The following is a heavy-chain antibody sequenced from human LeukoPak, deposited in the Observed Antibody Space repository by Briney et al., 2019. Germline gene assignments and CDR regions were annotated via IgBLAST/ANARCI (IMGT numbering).Heavy chain of an antibody. J-gene: IGHJ4*02. Sequence: ASVKVSCRGSGHTFTAYFIHWVRQAPGLGLEWVGGIDPNSGATNNAPKFQGRVTITSDTSIAKDYMELKSLRSADTAVFYCAAPHDYSTPFYLWGQGTLVTVSS. CDR3: AAPHDYSTPFYL. V-gene: IGHV1-2*02. CDR1: GHTFTAYF. D-gene: IGHD4-11*01. CDR2: IDPNSGAT.